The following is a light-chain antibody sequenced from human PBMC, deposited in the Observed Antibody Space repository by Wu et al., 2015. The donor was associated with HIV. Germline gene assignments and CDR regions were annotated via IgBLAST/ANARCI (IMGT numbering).Light chain of an antibody. V-gene: IGKV1-39*01. J-gene: IGKJ2*03. CDR1: QNIDTS. CDR3: QQYYPISPLTS. CDR2: AAS. Sequence: DIRMTQSPSSLSASVGDRVTITCRASQNIDTSLNWYQQKPGKAPKLLIHAASSLQSGVPSRFGGSGSGTGFTLTISSLQPEDFATYFCQQYYPISPLTSFGQGTKLEI.